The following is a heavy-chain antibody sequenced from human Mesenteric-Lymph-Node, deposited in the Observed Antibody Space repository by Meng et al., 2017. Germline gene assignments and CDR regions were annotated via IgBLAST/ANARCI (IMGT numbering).Heavy chain of an antibody. CDR3: ARDLVNFDSSGGP. CDR2: INGPGSVI. V-gene: IGHV3-11*01. J-gene: IGHJ5*02. CDR1: GFTFCGYY. D-gene: IGHD3-22*01. Sequence: QVQLVESGGGSAKPGGSLRRSCAASGFTFCGYYMSWIRQAPGKGLEWVSYINGPGSVIYYADSVKGRFTISRDNAKNSLYLQMNSLRAEDTAVYYCARDLVNFDSSGGPWGQGTLVTVSS.